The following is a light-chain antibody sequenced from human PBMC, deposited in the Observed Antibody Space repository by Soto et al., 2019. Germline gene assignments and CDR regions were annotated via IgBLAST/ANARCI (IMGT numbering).Light chain of an antibody. J-gene: IGLJ2*01. CDR2: GVS. CDR1: SSDVGVYNY. CDR3: SSFAGNNNLV. V-gene: IGLV2-8*01. Sequence: QSSLTQPPSASGSPGQSVTISCTGTSSDVGVYNYVSWYQQHPGKAPKLMIYGVSKRPSGVPDRFSGSKSGTTASLTVSGLQAEDEADYYCSSFAGNNNLVFGGGTKLTVL.